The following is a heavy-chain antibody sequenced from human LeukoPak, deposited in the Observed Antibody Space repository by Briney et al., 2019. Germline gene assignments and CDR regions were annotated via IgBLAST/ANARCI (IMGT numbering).Heavy chain of an antibody. J-gene: IGHJ4*02. D-gene: IGHD1-26*01. V-gene: IGHV4-39*01. CDR3: ARRAYSGSYPSYFDY. CDR1: GVFISRDNYY. CDR2: INYSGST. Sequence: TPSETLFLTCTCSGVFISRDNYYWRWIRQPPGKGLELIGSINYSGSTYYNPSLRSRVTIFVDTSKIQFSLRLNSVTAADTSVYYCARRAYSGSYPSYFDYWGQGTLVTVSS.